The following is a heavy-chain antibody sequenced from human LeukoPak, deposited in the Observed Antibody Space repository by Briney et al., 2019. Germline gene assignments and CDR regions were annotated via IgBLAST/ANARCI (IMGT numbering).Heavy chain of an antibody. CDR3: ARDRGDGYNYGDYFDY. J-gene: IGHJ4*02. CDR2: ISYDGSNK. CDR1: GFTFSSYA. V-gene: IGHV3-30*04. Sequence: GGSLRLSCAASGFTFSSYAVHWVRQAPGKGLEWVAVISYDGSNKYYADPVKGRFTISRDNSKNTLYLQMNSLRAEDTAVYYCARDRGDGYNYGDYFDYWGQGTLVTVSS. D-gene: IGHD5-24*01.